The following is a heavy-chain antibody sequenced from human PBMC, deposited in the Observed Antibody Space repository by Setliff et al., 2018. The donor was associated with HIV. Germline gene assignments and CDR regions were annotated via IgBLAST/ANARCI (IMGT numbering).Heavy chain of an antibody. V-gene: IGHV4-34*01. CDR2: INHTGNT. Sequence: SETLSLTCAVDGGSFSGYHWNWIRQFPGKRLEWIGEINHTGNTQYNPSLRSRVTMSEETSKNQFSLKLKSVTAADTAIYFCARGQGGLVGSAEFDYWGQGTRVTVS. CDR3: ARGQGGLVGSAEFDY. D-gene: IGHD1-26*01. CDR1: GGSFSGYH. J-gene: IGHJ4*02.